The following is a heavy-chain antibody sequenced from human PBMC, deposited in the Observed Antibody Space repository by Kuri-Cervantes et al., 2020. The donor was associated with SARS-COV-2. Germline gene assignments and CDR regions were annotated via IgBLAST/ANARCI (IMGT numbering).Heavy chain of an antibody. CDR3: VRAGPGLSWDY. CDR1: GFTFSSYW. V-gene: IGHV3-7*05. D-gene: IGHD6-13*01. J-gene: IGHJ4*02. CDR2: IKQDGSEK. Sequence: GESLKISCAASGFTFSSYWMSWVRQAPGKGLEWVANIKQDGSEKYYVDSVRGRFTISRDNAKNSLYLQMNSLRAEDTAVYYCVRAGPGLSWDYWGQGDLVTVSS.